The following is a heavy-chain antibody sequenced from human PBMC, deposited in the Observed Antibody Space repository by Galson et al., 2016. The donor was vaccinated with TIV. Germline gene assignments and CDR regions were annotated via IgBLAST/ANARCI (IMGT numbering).Heavy chain of an antibody. Sequence: SLRLPCATSGFTFSSHGMHWVRQAPGKGLEWVAVIWFDGSNDRYADSVKGRFTISRDNSKNTLYLQMNSLRAEDTAMYYCARGELATTKILFDYWGQGTLVTVSS. CDR3: ARGELATTKILFDY. V-gene: IGHV3-33*01. CDR2: IWFDGSND. D-gene: IGHD1-1*01. CDR1: GFTFSSHG. J-gene: IGHJ4*02.